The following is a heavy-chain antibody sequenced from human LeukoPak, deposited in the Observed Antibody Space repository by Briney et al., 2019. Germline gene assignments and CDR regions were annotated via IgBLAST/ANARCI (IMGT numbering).Heavy chain of an antibody. J-gene: IGHJ4*02. D-gene: IGHD1-14*01. CDR3: TRYNNDHFDY. CDR2: IAYDGSRA. CDR1: GFTFGGYG. Sequence: GGSLRLSCAGSGFTFGGYGMHWFRQTPGKGLEWVAVIAYDGSRAFYADSVKGRFTISRGNSKNTMSVQMDDLKAEDTAVYYCTRYNNDHFDYWGQGTLVTVSS. V-gene: IGHV3-33*01.